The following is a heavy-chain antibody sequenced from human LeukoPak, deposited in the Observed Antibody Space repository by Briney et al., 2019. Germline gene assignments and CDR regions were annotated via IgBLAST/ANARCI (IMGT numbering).Heavy chain of an antibody. CDR2: IIPIFGTT. J-gene: IGHJ4*02. V-gene: IGHV1-69*05. CDR3: ARDGPYSSSSRVVGPGTSGGGGFDY. D-gene: IGHD6-6*01. CDR1: GGTFSSYA. Sequence: SVKVSCXASGGTFSSYAISWVRQAPGQGLEWMGVIIPIFGTTNYAQKFQGRVTITTDASTSTSYMELSSLRSEDTAVYYCARDGPYSSSSRVVGPGTSGGGGFDYWGQGTLITVSS.